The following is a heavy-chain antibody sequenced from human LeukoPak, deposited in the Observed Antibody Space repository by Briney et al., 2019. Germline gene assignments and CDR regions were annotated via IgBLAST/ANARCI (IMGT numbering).Heavy chain of an antibody. Sequence: GGSLRLSCAASGFTFSSYSMNWVRQAPGKGLEWLSYISGSSSTIYYADSVKGRFTISRDNAKNSLYLQMNSLRAEDTAVYYCARESLGYCSGSTCYYFYMDFWGKGTTVTVSS. CDR2: ISGSSSTI. CDR1: GFTFSSYS. CDR3: ARESLGYCSGSTCYYFYMDF. V-gene: IGHV3-48*04. D-gene: IGHD2-15*01. J-gene: IGHJ6*03.